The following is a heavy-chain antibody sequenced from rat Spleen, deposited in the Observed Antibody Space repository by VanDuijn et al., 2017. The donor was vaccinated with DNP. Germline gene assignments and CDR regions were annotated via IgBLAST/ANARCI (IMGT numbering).Heavy chain of an antibody. V-gene: IGHV5-20*01. Sequence: EVQLVESGGGLVQPGRSLKLSCAASGFTFSDYYMAWVRQAPTKGLDWVASISYDGGSTYYRDSVKGRFTISRDDSKDTLYLQMDSLRSDDTATYYCARDNYGTSGALDPWGQGTSVTVSS. CDR2: ISYDGGST. CDR3: ARDNYGTSGALDP. CDR1: GFTFSDYY. J-gene: IGHJ4*01. D-gene: IGHD1-11*01.